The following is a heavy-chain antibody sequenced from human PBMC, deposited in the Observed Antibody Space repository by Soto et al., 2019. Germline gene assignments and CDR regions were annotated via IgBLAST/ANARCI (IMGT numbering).Heavy chain of an antibody. V-gene: IGHV1-3*01. CDR2: INAGNGNT. D-gene: IGHD6-13*01. J-gene: IGHJ4*02. Sequence: GASVKVSCKASGYTFTSYAMHWVRQAPGQRLEWMGWINAGNGNTKYSQKFQGRVTITRDTSASTVYMELNSLRAEDTSLYYCARDLGDIAAADVFDYWGQGTLVTVSS. CDR3: ARDLGDIAAADVFDY. CDR1: GYTFTSYA.